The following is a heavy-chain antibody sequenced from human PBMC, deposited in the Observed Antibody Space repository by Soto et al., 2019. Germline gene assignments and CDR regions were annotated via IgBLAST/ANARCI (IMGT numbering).Heavy chain of an antibody. D-gene: IGHD2-15*01. J-gene: IGHJ4*02. CDR1: GVTFDDFA. Sequence: EVQVVESGGGVVQPGRSLRLSCAAFGVTFDDFAMHWVRQVPGKGLEWVSGISWNSGRIGYADSVKGRFTISRDNAENSLYLQMNSLRPEDTALYYCAKDAGDAGSGPFDYWGQGTLVTFSS. V-gene: IGHV3-9*01. CDR2: ISWNSGRI. CDR3: AKDAGDAGSGPFDY.